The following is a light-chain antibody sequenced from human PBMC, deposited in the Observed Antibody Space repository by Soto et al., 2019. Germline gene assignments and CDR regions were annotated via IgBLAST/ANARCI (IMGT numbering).Light chain of an antibody. J-gene: IGKJ1*01. Sequence: EIVLTQSPGTLSLSPGERATLSCRASQSVRNNYLAWYQQRPGQAPRLLIYGASSRATGIPDRFSGSGSGADFILTISRLEPEDFAVYYCQQYGSSPRTFGQGTKVDNK. CDR1: QSVRNNY. CDR2: GAS. V-gene: IGKV3-20*01. CDR3: QQYGSSPRT.